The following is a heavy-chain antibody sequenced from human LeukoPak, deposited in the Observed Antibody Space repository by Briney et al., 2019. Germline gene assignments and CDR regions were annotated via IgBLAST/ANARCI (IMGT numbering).Heavy chain of an antibody. V-gene: IGHV4-59*02. CDR1: GTSVTTSY. CDR2: IYYSGSP. J-gene: IGHJ5*02. D-gene: IGHD3-10*01. CDR3: AREGYGSRSRDNWLDP. Sequence: SETLSLTCTVSGTSVTTSYWSWLRQPPGKSPEWIGYIYYSGSPIYSPSLNSRVTISLDTSKNRFSLKLTSVTAADTAVYYCAREGYGSRSRDNWLDPWGQGTLVTVSS.